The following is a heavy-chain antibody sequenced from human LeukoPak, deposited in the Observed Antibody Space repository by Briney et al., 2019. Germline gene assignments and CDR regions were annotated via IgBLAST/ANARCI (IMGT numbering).Heavy chain of an antibody. CDR3: AKDRWSSGLFDY. CDR2: ISYDGSNK. Sequence: PGRSLRLSCAASGFTFSSYGMHWVRQAPGKGLEWVAVISYDGSNKYYADSVKGRFTISRDSSKNTLYLQMNSLRAEDTAVYYCAKDRWSSGLFDYWGQGTLVTVSS. V-gene: IGHV3-30*18. D-gene: IGHD3-22*01. CDR1: GFTFSSYG. J-gene: IGHJ4*02.